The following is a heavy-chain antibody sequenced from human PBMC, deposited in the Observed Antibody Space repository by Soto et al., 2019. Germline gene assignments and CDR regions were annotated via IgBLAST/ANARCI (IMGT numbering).Heavy chain of an antibody. CDR2: IYYSGST. CDR3: ARRGLYGSGTQNWFDP. D-gene: IGHD3-10*01. CDR1: GGSISSSSYY. J-gene: IGHJ5*02. V-gene: IGHV4-39*01. Sequence: QLQLQESGPGLVKPSETLSLTCTVSGGSISSSSYYWGWIRQPPGKGLEWIGSIYYSGSTYYNPSLKSRVTISVDTSKNQFSLKLSSVTAADTAVYYCARRGLYGSGTQNWFDPWGQGTLVTVSS.